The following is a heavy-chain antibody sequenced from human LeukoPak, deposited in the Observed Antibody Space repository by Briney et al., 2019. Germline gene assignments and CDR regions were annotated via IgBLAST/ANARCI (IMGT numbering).Heavy chain of an antibody. CDR2: CYWNDDK. V-gene: IGHV2-5*01. D-gene: IGHD6-6*01. J-gene: IGHJ4*02. CDR1: GFSLGTRGVG. Sequence: SGPTLFHPPPPLTLTFTFSGFSLGTRGVGVGWIRQPQGKAVERNTICYWNDDKRYSPSLKSRLTITKGTSKNQVVLTMTNMDPVDTATYYCAHSHPLRLYSSSLQFDYWGQGTLVTVSS. CDR3: AHSHPLRLYSSSLQFDY.